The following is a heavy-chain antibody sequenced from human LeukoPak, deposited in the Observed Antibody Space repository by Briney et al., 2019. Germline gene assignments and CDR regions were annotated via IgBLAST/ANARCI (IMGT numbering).Heavy chain of an antibody. Sequence: GRSLRLSCAASGFTFSSYGMHWVRQAPGKGLEWVTVISYDGSNKYYADSVKGRFTISRDNSKNTLYLQMNSLRAEDTAVYYCANTYYYDGSGYYPFDYWGQGTLVTVSS. J-gene: IGHJ4*02. CDR1: GFTFSSYG. D-gene: IGHD3-22*01. V-gene: IGHV3-30-3*01. CDR3: ANTYYYDGSGYYPFDY. CDR2: ISYDGSNK.